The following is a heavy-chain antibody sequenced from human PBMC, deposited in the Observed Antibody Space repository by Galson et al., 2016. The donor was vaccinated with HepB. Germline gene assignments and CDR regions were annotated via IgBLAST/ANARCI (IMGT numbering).Heavy chain of an antibody. V-gene: IGHV3-11*01. CDR3: VTMAHYYYGMDV. Sequence: SLRLSCAASGFTFSDYYMSWIRQAPGKGLEWVSYISSSGSTIYYADSVKGRFTIPRDNAKNSLYLQMNSLRAEDTAVYYCVTMAHYYYGMDVWGNGTTVTVSS. CDR1: GFTFSDYY. D-gene: IGHD3-10*01. J-gene: IGHJ6*04. CDR2: ISSSGSTI.